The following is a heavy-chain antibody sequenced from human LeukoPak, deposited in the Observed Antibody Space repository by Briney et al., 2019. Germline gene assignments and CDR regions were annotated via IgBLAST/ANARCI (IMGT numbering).Heavy chain of an antibody. Sequence: SETLSLTCTVSGGSISSGSYYWSWIRQPAGKGLEWIGYIYYSGSTNYNPSLKSRVTISVDTSKNQFSLKLSSVTAADTAVYYCARGLPTSDAFDIWGQGTMVTVSS. CDR2: IYYSGST. D-gene: IGHD1-1*01. CDR3: ARGLPTSDAFDI. CDR1: GGSISSGSYY. J-gene: IGHJ3*02. V-gene: IGHV4-61*10.